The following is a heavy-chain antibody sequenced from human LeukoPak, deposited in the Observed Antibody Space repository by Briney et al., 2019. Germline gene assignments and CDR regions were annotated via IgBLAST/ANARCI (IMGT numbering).Heavy chain of an antibody. CDR2: ISGSGGST. Sequence: GGSLRLSCAASGFTFSSYAMSWVRQAPGKGLEWVSAISGSGGSTYYADSVKGRFTISRDNSENMLYLQMNSLRAEDTAIYYCAMRTTVTTVYYYYMDVWGKGTTVTVSS. J-gene: IGHJ6*03. D-gene: IGHD4-17*01. CDR3: AMRTTVTTVYYYYMDV. CDR1: GFTFSSYA. V-gene: IGHV3-23*01.